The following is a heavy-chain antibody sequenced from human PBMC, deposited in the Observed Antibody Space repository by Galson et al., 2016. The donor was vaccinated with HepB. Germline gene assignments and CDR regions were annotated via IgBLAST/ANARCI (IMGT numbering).Heavy chain of an antibody. D-gene: IGHD1-1*01. CDR3: AKESGLWNVKTDFDY. J-gene: IGHJ4*02. CDR1: GFTFSDFG. V-gene: IGHV3-23*01. Sequence: SLRLSCAASGFTFSDFGMHWVRQAPGKGLEWVSGISGTDGRTLYADSVKGRFTISRDNSKNTLYLQMNSLRADDTAVYYCAKESGLWNVKTDFDYWGQGTVVTVSS. CDR2: ISGTDGRT.